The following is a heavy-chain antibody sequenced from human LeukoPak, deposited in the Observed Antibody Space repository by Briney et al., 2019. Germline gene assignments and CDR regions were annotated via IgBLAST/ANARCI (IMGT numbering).Heavy chain of an antibody. CDR2: IIPIFGTA. Sequence: ASVKVSCKASGGTVSRYPISWVRQAPGQGLEWMGGIIPIFGTANYAQKFQGRVTITRNTSISTAYMELSSLRSEDTAVYYCATLQDIVVVVATPGASWFDPWGQGTLVTVSS. J-gene: IGHJ5*02. V-gene: IGHV1-69*05. D-gene: IGHD2-15*01. CDR3: ATLQDIVVVVATPGASWFDP. CDR1: GGTVSRYP.